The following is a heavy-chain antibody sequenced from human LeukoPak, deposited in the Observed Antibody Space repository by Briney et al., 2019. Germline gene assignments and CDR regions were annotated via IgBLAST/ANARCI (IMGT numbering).Heavy chain of an antibody. Sequence: ASVTVSCKASGYTFTGYYMHWVRQAPGQGLEWMGWINPNSGGTNYAQKFQGRVTMTRDTSISTAYMELSRLRSDDTAVYYCARDLGTNSSGWYGYYWGQGTLVTVSS. CDR3: ARDLGTNSSGWYGYY. CDR2: INPNSGGT. V-gene: IGHV1-2*02. D-gene: IGHD6-19*01. J-gene: IGHJ4*02. CDR1: GYTFTGYY.